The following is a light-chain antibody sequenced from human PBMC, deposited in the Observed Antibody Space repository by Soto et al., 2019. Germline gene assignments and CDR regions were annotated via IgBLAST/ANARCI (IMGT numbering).Light chain of an antibody. CDR3: QQYGSSPWT. Sequence: EIVLTQSPATLSLSPGERATLSCGASQSVSSSFFAWYRQKPGLAPRLLIYDTSGRATGIPDRFSGSGSGTGFTLTISRLESEDFAVYSCQQYGSSPWTFGQGTKVEVK. CDR1: QSVSSSF. J-gene: IGKJ1*01. V-gene: IGKV3D-20*01. CDR2: DTS.